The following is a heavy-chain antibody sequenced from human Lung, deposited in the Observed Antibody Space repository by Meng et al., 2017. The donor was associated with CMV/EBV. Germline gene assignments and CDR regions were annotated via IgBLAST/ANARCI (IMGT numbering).Heavy chain of an antibody. CDR3: AKSSDNGWSS. CDR2: VNPVSDDT. D-gene: IGHD6-19*01. J-gene: IGHJ4*01. CDR1: GYTFSGFY. V-gene: IGHV1-2*06. Sequence: VQLVQSGAEVKRPGASVKISCQASGYTFSGFYMNWARQAPGHGLEWLGRVNPVSDDTHYEQKFVGRLTVTRGATINTAFMELTSLRPDDTAVYYCAKSSDNGWSSWGPGTLVTVSS.